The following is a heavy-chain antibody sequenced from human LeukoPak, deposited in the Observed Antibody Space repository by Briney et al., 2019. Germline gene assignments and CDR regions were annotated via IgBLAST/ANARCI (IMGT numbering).Heavy chain of an antibody. J-gene: IGHJ5*02. V-gene: IGHV4-38-2*01. CDR2: IYHGRNT. CDR1: DYSISSGYF. CDR3: ARMGDYSNYVKGFDP. D-gene: IGHD4-11*01. Sequence: SETLSLTCAVSDYSISSGYFWGWIRQPPGKGLEWTGSIYHGRNTYYNPSLKSRVTISVDTSKNQFSLKLSSVTAADMAVYYCARMGDYSNYVKGFDPWGQGTLVTVSS.